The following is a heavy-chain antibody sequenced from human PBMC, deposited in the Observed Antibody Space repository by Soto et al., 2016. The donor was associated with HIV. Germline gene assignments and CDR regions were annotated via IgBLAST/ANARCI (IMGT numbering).Heavy chain of an antibody. Sequence: EVQLLESGGGLVQPGGSLRLSCAVSGFTFSSHAMSWVRQAPGKGLEWVSSISITGANTYYSASVSGRFSISRDNSKSTLYLQMNSLRVEDTAIYYCAREETPNDYWGQGTLVTVSS. CDR1: GFTFSSHA. CDR2: ISITGANT. J-gene: IGHJ4*02. V-gene: IGHV3-23*01. CDR3: AREETPNDY.